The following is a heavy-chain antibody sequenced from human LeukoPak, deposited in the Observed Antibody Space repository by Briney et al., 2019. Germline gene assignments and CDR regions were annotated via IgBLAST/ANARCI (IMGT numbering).Heavy chain of an antibody. CDR1: GGSITSSNW. Sequence: PSETLSLTCAVSGGSITSSNWWTWVRQPPGKGLEWIGEIYYSGSTNYNPSLKSRVTISMDKSKNQFSLELTSVTAADTAVYYCARGLGPPSLITMVRRVPSWFDPWGQGTLVTVSS. J-gene: IGHJ5*02. CDR3: ARGLGPPSLITMVRRVPSWFDP. V-gene: IGHV4-4*02. CDR2: IYYSGST. D-gene: IGHD3-10*01.